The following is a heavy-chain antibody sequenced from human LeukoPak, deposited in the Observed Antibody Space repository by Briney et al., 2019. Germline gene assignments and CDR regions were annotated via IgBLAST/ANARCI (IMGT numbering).Heavy chain of an antibody. V-gene: IGHV3-23*01. J-gene: IGHJ4*02. D-gene: IGHD3-16*01. Sequence: PGGSLRLSCAASGFTFSSYAMSWVRPAPGKGLEGVSAISGSGGSTYYADSVKGRFTISRDNSRDTLYLQMNSLRAEDTAVYYCAKGYYDYVWGSYYFDYWGQGTLVTVSS. CDR3: AKGYYDYVWGSYYFDY. CDR2: ISGSGGST. CDR1: GFTFSSYA.